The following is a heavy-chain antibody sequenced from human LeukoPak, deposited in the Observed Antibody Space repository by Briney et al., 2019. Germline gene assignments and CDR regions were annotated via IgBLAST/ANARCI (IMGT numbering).Heavy chain of an antibody. J-gene: IGHJ4*02. CDR2: IDWDDDK. D-gene: IGHD3-3*01. V-gene: IGHV2-70*11. CDR1: GFSLSTSGMC. Sequence: SGPALVKPTQTLTLTCTFSGFSLSTSGMCVSWIRQPPGKALEWLARIDWDDDKYYSTSLKTRLTISKDTSKNQVVLTMTNMDPVDTATYYCARIPYCRFLEWFLDYWGQGTLVTVSS. CDR3: ARIPYCRFLEWFLDY.